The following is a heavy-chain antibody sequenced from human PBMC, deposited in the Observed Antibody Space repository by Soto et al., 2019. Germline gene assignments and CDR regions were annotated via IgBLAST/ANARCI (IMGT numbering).Heavy chain of an antibody. D-gene: IGHD3-3*01. CDR2: IYSVGST. V-gene: IGHV3-66*01. Sequence: EVQLVESGGGLVQPGGSLRLSCAASGFTVSSNYMSWVRQAPGKGLEWVSVIYSVGSTYYADSVKGRFTISRDNSKNTLYLQMNSLRAEDTAVYYCARDRSTIYAFDIWGQGTMVTVSS. CDR1: GFTVSSNY. J-gene: IGHJ3*02. CDR3: ARDRSTIYAFDI.